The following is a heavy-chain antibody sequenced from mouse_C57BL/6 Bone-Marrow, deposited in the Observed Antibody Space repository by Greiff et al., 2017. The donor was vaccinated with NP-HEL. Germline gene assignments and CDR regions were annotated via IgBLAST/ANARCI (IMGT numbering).Heavy chain of an antibody. CDR2: ISYDGSN. CDR1: GYSITSGYY. CDR3: ARGGWLPSDY. V-gene: IGHV3-6*01. D-gene: IGHD2-3*01. J-gene: IGHJ2*01. Sequence: EVKLMESGPGLVKPSQSLSLTCSVTGYSITSGYYWNWIRQFPGNKLEWMGYISYDGSNNYNPSLQNRISITRDTSKNQFFLKLNSVTTEDTATYYCARGGWLPSDYWGQGTTLTVSS.